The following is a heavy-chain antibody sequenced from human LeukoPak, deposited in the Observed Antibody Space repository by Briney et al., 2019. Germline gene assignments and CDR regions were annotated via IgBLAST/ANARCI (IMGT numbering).Heavy chain of an antibody. Sequence: SETLSLTCTVSGGSISSSSYYWSWIRQPPGKGLEWIGEINHSGSTNYNPSLKSRVTISVDTSKNQFSLKLSSVTAADTAVYYCARRPRGYYDSSGYYYVHYYYYMDVWGKGTTVTISS. J-gene: IGHJ6*03. V-gene: IGHV4-39*07. CDR1: GGSISSSSYY. D-gene: IGHD3-22*01. CDR2: INHSGST. CDR3: ARRPRGYYDSSGYYYVHYYYYMDV.